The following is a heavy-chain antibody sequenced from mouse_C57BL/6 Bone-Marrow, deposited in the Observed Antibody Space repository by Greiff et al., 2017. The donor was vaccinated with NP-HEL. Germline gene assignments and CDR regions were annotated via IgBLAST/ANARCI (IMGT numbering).Heavy chain of an antibody. CDR1: GYTFTDYY. J-gene: IGHJ3*01. Sequence: EVQLQQSGPELVKPGASVKISCKASGYTFTDYYMNWVKQSHGKSLEWIGDINPNNGGTSYNQKFKGKATLTVDKSSSTAYMELRSLTSEDSAVYYCARIGYGNYSYWGQGTLVTVSA. CDR2: INPNNGGT. D-gene: IGHD2-1*01. CDR3: ARIGYGNYSY. V-gene: IGHV1-26*01.